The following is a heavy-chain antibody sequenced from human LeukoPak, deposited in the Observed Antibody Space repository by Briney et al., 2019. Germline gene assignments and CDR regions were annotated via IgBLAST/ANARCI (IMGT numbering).Heavy chain of an antibody. CDR1: GFTFSSYA. CDR2: VTGIGGGT. CDR3: AKDWGYASGTYYTS. Sequence: GGSLRLSCAASGFTFSSYAMRWVRQLPGKGLEWVSTVTGIGGGTYYADSVKGRFTISRDNSKNTLSLQMNSLRAEDTALYYCAKDWGYASGTYYTSWGQGTLVTVSS. D-gene: IGHD3-10*01. J-gene: IGHJ5*02. V-gene: IGHV3-23*01.